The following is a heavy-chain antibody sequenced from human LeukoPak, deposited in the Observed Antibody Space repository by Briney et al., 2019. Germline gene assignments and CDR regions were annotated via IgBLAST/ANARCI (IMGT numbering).Heavy chain of an antibody. CDR1: GYRFTSYD. CDR3: ARDGPTAAPFDY. V-gene: IGHV1-46*01. CDR2: IKPSGGST. J-gene: IGHJ4*02. D-gene: IGHD2-2*01. Sequence: GASVKVSCKASGYRFTSYDMHGVRQAPGQGLEWMGIIKPSGGSTSYAQRFQGRVAMTRDTSTTTVYMEVNSLTSEDTAVYFCARDGPTAAPFDYWGQGTLVTVSS.